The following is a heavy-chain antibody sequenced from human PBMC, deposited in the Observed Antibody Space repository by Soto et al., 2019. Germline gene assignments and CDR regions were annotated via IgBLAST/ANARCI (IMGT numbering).Heavy chain of an antibody. CDR2: INHSGST. V-gene: IGHV4-34*01. CDR3: AREAEGYCSGGSCSQDAFDI. Sequence: KTSETLSLTCAVYGGSFSGYYWSWIRQPPGKVLEWIGEINHSGSTNYKPSLKSRVTISVDTSKYQFSLKLSSVTAAETAVYYCAREAEGYCSGGSCSQDAFDIWGEGTMVT. J-gene: IGHJ3*02. CDR1: GGSFSGYY. D-gene: IGHD2-15*01.